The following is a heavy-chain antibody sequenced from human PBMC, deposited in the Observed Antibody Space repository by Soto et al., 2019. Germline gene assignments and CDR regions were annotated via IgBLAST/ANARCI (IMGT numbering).Heavy chain of an antibody. Sequence: PSETLSLTCAVYGGSFSGYYWSWIRQPPGKGLEWIGEINHSGSTNYNPSLKSRVTISVDTSKNQFSLKLSSVTAADTAVYYCARRRDYYGSGSYYSGMDVWGQGTTVTVS. CDR3: ARRRDYYGSGSYYSGMDV. CDR1: GGSFSGYY. V-gene: IGHV4-34*01. J-gene: IGHJ6*02. D-gene: IGHD3-10*01. CDR2: INHSGST.